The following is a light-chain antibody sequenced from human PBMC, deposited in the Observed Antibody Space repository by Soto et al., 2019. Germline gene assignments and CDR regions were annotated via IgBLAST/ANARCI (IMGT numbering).Light chain of an antibody. CDR3: QQYSNWSIT. CDR2: DVS. V-gene: IGKV3-15*01. J-gene: IGKJ5*01. Sequence: EIVVTQSPAALSVSPGERATLSCRASQSIGGNLAWYQQKPGQAPRLLIYDVSTRATGIPARFSGRGSGTEFTLTISSLQSEDFAVYYCQQYSNWSITFGQGTRLEIK. CDR1: QSIGGN.